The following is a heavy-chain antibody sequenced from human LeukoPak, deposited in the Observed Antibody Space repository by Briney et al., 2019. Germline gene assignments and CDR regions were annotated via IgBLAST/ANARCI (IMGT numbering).Heavy chain of an antibody. CDR2: INPQGDIT. D-gene: IGHD2-21*01. CDR1: GYTFTKYL. J-gene: IGHJ5*02. Sequence: ASVKVSCKTSGYTFTKYLINWVRQAPGQGLEWMGTINPQGDITNYAQRFQGRITLTEDTSTSTVYMELSSLTSEDTAVYYCARPSYCVADNCGYWLDPWGPGTLVTVSS. V-gene: IGHV1-46*01. CDR3: ARPSYCVADNCGYWLDP.